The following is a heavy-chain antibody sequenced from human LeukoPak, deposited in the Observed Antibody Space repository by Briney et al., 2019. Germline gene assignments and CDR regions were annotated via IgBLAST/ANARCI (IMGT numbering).Heavy chain of an antibody. D-gene: IGHD3-22*01. CDR1: GFXXXSYA. Sequence: SGFXXXSYAMRWVRQAPGKGLEWVAVISYDGSNKYYADSVKGRFTISRDNSKNTLYVQMNSRRAEDTAVYYCARGDYYDSSGQFDYWGQGTLVTVSS. CDR2: ISYDGSNK. V-gene: IGHV3-30-3*01. CDR3: ARGDYYDSSGQFDY. J-gene: IGHJ4*02.